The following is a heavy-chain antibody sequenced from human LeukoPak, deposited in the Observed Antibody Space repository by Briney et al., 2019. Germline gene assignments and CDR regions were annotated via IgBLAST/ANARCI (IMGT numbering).Heavy chain of an antibody. CDR2: IWYDGSNK. CDR1: GFTFSSYG. Sequence: GGSLRLSCAASGFTFSSYGMHWVRQAPGKGLEWVAVIWYDGSNKYYADSVKGRFTISRDNSKNTLYLQMNSLRAEDTAVYYCAKAGYDYVWGSYRPTVIDYWGQGTLVTVSS. D-gene: IGHD3-16*02. J-gene: IGHJ4*02. V-gene: IGHV3-33*06. CDR3: AKAGYDYVWGSYRPTVIDY.